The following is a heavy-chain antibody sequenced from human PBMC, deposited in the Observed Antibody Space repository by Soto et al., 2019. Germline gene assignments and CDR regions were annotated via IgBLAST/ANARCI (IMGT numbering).Heavy chain of an antibody. Sequence: ASVKVSCKASGYTFTSYGISWVRQAPGQGLEWMGWISAYNGNTNYAQKLQGRVTMTTDTSTDTAYMELSSLRSEDTAVYYCATVKLEYSSSYKPDYFDYWGQGTLVTV. CDR3: ATVKLEYSSSYKPDYFDY. D-gene: IGHD6-6*01. J-gene: IGHJ4*02. CDR2: ISAYNGNT. V-gene: IGHV1-18*01. CDR1: GYTFTSYG.